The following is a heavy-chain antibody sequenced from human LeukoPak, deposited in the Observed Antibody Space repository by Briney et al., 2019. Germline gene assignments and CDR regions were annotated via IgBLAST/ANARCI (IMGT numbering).Heavy chain of an antibody. CDR1: GFTFSSYS. CDR2: ISSSSSYI. D-gene: IGHD2-15*01. V-gene: IGHV3-21*01. Sequence: GGSLRLSCAASGFTFSSYSMNWVRQAPGKGLEWVSSISSSSSYIYYADSVKGRFTISRDNAKNSLYLQMNSLRAEDTAVYYCARAVGYCSGGSCYDYFDYWGQGTPVTVSS. CDR3: ARAVGYCSGGSCYDYFDY. J-gene: IGHJ4*02.